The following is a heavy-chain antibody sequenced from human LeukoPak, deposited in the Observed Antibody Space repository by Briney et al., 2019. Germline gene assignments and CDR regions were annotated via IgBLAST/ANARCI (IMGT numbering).Heavy chain of an antibody. CDR1: GGSFSGYY. J-gene: IGHJ4*02. CDR3: ARDRGTWNDDGFDY. Sequence: SETLSLTCAAYGGSFSGYYWSWIRQPPGKGLEWIGEINHSGSTNYNPSLKSRVTISVDTSKNQFSLKLSSVTAADTAVYYCARDRGTWNDDGFDYWGQGTLVTVSS. CDR2: INHSGST. V-gene: IGHV4-34*01. D-gene: IGHD1-1*01.